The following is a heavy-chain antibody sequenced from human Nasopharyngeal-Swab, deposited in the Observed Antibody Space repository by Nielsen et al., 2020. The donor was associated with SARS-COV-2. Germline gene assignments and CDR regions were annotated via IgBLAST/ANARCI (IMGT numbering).Heavy chain of an antibody. CDR3: ARERGGGYGDY. Sequence: GWSLRLSCATSGFTFSPYTMTWVRQAPGKGLQWISYITSGNSVQYADSVRGRFTISRDNAKNSLYLQMNSLTAEDTAVYYCARERGGGYGDYWGQGTLVTVSS. D-gene: IGHD5-12*01. J-gene: IGHJ4*02. V-gene: IGHV3-48*04. CDR2: ITSGNSV. CDR1: GFTFSPYT.